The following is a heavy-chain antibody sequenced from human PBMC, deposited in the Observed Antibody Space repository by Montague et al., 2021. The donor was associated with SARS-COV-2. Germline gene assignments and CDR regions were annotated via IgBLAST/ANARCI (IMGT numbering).Heavy chain of an antibody. Sequence: SETLSPTRAVSGGSISSSNWWSWVRQPPGKGLEWIGEIYHSGRTNYNPSLESRVTISVDKSKNQFSLKLSSVTAADTAVYYCASRGAGWFGSNPERFDYWGQGTLVTVSS. J-gene: IGHJ4*02. CDR2: IYHSGRT. CDR3: ASRGAGWFGSNPERFDY. V-gene: IGHV4-4*02. CDR1: GGSISSSNW. D-gene: IGHD3-10*01.